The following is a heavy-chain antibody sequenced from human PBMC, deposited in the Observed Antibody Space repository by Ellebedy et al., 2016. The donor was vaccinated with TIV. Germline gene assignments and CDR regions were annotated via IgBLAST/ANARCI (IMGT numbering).Heavy chain of an antibody. D-gene: IGHD2-8*01. CDR1: GFTFSNYW. Sequence: GESLKISCSASGFTFSNYWMTWVRQAPGKGLEWVANIKQDGSEKYYVDSVKGRFIISRDPAKNSFDLQMNSLTAEDTAVYYCASCHCANGVCYLFDYWGQGTQVTVSS. V-gene: IGHV3-7*03. CDR3: ASCHCANGVCYLFDY. CDR2: IKQDGSEK. J-gene: IGHJ4*02.